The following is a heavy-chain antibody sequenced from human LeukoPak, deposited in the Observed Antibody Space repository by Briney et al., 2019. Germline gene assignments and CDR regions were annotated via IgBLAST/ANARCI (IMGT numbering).Heavy chain of an antibody. Sequence: ASVKVSCKASGYTFTNYFIHWVRQAPGQGLEWMGIINPSGGRTTYAQKFQGRVTMTGDTSASTIYMEVSSLRSEDTAVYYCARAHPSTYYVPSSGYLSGHDASDIWGLGTMVTVSS. D-gene: IGHD3-22*01. J-gene: IGHJ3*02. V-gene: IGHV1-46*01. CDR3: ARAHPSTYYVPSSGYLSGHDASDI. CDR1: GYTFTNYF. CDR2: INPSGGRT.